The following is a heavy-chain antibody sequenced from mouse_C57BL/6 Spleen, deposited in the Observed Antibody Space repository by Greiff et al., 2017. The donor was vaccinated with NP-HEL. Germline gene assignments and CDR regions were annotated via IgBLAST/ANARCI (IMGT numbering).Heavy chain of an antibody. Sequence: DVKLQESGPGLVKPSQSLSLTCSVTGYSITSGYYWNWIRQFPGNKLEWMGYISYDGSNNYNPSLKNRISITRDTSKNQFFLKLNSVTTEDTATYYCASYSYDYPFAYWGQGTLVTVSA. D-gene: IGHD2-4*01. CDR1: GYSITSGYY. CDR3: ASYSYDYPFAY. CDR2: ISYDGSN. J-gene: IGHJ3*01. V-gene: IGHV3-6*01.